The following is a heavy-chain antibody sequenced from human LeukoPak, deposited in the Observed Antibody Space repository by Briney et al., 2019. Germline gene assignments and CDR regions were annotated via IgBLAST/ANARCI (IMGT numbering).Heavy chain of an antibody. CDR3: ARDGTGTTDVDY. V-gene: IGHV4-59*01. Sequence: SETLSLTCTVSGGSISSYYWSWIRQPPGKGLEWIGYIYYSGSTNYNPSLKSRVTISVDTSKNQFSLKLSSVTAADTAVYYCARDGTGTTDVDYWGQGTLVTVSS. CDR2: IYYSGST. CDR1: GGSISSYY. D-gene: IGHD1/OR15-1a*01. J-gene: IGHJ4*02.